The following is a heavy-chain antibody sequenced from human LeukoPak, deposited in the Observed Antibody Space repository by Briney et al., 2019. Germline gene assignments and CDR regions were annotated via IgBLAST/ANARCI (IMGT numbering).Heavy chain of an antibody. J-gene: IGHJ4*02. CDR3: AREVVGAGMIDY. V-gene: IGHV3-21*01. CDR1: RFTFSDYS. CDR2: ISSGSVYI. D-gene: IGHD1-26*01. Sequence: GGSLRLSCAASRFTFSDYSMNWVRQAPGKGLQWVASISSGSVYIYYADSMKGRFTISRDNAKNSMYLQMYSLRAEDTAVYYCAREVVGAGMIDYWGQGTLVTVSS.